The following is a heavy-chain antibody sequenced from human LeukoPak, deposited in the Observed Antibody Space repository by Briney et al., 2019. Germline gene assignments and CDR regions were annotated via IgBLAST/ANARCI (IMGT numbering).Heavy chain of an antibody. CDR2: VSGSGADT. CDR1: GFTFSSYD. CDR3: AKSYNNPTVAVRVRGVIPYFDY. J-gene: IGHJ4*02. Sequence: GGSLRLSCAASGFTFSSYDMNWVRQAPGKGLEWVAGVSGSGADTYYADSVKGRFTISRDNSRTTLYLQMISLRADDTAVYYCAKSYNNPTVAVRVRGVIPYFDYWGQGSLVTVSS. V-gene: IGHV3-23*01. D-gene: IGHD3-10*01.